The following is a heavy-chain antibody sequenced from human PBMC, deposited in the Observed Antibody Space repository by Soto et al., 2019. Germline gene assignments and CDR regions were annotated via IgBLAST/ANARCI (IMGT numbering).Heavy chain of an antibody. CDR2: ISHAGTDK. CDR3: ANDYGGNSGDPLAGSMDV. Sequence: GGSLRLSCAASGFIFRHYGMYWVRQAPGKGLEWVAIISHAGTDKYYADSVKGRFAISRDNSKNIVFLQMDSLKNEDMAVYYCANDYGGNSGDPLAGSMDVWGQGTTVTVSS. V-gene: IGHV3-30*18. CDR1: GFIFRHYG. J-gene: IGHJ6*02. D-gene: IGHD4-17*01.